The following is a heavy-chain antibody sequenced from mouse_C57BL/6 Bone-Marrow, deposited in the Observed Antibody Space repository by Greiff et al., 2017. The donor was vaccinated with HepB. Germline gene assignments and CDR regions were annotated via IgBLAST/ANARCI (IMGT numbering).Heavy chain of an antibody. D-gene: IGHD2-1*01. J-gene: IGHJ2*01. CDR2: INPNNGGT. V-gene: IGHV1-22*01. CDR3: AYGNYYFDY. CDR1: GYTFTDYN. Sequence: EVQLQQSGPELVKPGASVKMSCKASGYTFTDYNMYWVKQSHGKSLEWIGYINPNNGGTSYNQKFKGKATLTVNKSSSTAYMELRSLTSEDSAVYYCAYGNYYFDYWGQGTTLTVSS.